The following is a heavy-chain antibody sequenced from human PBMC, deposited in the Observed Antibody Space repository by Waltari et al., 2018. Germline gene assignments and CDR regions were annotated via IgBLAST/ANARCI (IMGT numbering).Heavy chain of an antibody. Sequence: QVQLVQSGAEVKKPGSSVKVSCKASGGTFSSYTISGVRQAPGQGLEWMGRIIPILGIANYAQKFQGRVTITADKSTSTAYMELSSLRSEDTAVYYCAREPRYYFDYWGQGTLVTVSS. CDR1: GGTFSSYT. V-gene: IGHV1-69*08. J-gene: IGHJ4*02. CDR2: IIPILGIA. CDR3: AREPRYYFDY.